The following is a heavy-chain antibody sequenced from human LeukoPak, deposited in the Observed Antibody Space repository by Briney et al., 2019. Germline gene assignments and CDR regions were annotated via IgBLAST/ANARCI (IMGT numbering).Heavy chain of an antibody. CDR1: GFTFRNFG. CDR3: AKIESRYCRGASCYWEGSYYYYGIDV. J-gene: IGHJ6*04. CDR2: ISYDGTNK. Sequence: GGSLRLSCTASGFTFRNFGMHWARQAPGKGLEWVALISYDGTNKYYADSVKGRFTISRDNSKNTLYLQVNSLRAEDAAVYYCAKIESRYCRGASCYWEGSYYYYGIDVWGKGTTVTVSS. V-gene: IGHV3-30*18. D-gene: IGHD2-15*01.